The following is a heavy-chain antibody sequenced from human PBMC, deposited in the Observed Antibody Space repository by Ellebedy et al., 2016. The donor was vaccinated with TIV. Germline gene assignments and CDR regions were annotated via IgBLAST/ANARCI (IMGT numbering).Heavy chain of an antibody. Sequence: ASVKVSXXVSGYTLNSLSMHWIRQTPGKGLKWMGGADPSNGETTYLHKFEGRLILTEDSSTDTAYMELSSLRSEDTATYYCATGVRTGDDALDVWGQGTIVTVSS. CDR1: GYTLNSLS. D-gene: IGHD4-17*01. CDR3: ATGVRTGDDALDV. J-gene: IGHJ6*02. CDR2: ADPSNGET. V-gene: IGHV1-24*01.